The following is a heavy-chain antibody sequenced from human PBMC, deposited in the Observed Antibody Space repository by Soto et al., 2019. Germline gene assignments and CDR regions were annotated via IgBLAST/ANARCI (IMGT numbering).Heavy chain of an antibody. D-gene: IGHD5-12*01. CDR3: ARLSRRGYSGYDYYFDY. J-gene: IGHJ4*02. Sequence: GESLKISCKGSGYSFTSYWIGWVRQMPGKGLEWMGIIYPGDSDTRYSPSFQGQVTISADKSISTAYLQWSSLKASDTAMYYCARLSRRGYSGYDYYFDYWGQGTLVTVSS. V-gene: IGHV5-51*01. CDR1: GYSFTSYW. CDR2: IYPGDSDT.